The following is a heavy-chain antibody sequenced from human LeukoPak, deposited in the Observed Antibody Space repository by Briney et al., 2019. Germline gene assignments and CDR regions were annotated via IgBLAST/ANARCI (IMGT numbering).Heavy chain of an antibody. D-gene: IGHD3-10*01. J-gene: IGHJ4*02. CDR2: IYASGYT. Sequence: SETRSLTCTVSGDSIGTYYWNWIRQPAGKGLEWIGRIYASGYTEYNPSLQTRVTMSVDTSKNEFSLKVDTVTAADTAVYFCARNHIVTGTYFDSWGQGILVTVSS. V-gene: IGHV4-4*07. CDR1: GDSIGTYY. CDR3: ARNHIVTGTYFDS.